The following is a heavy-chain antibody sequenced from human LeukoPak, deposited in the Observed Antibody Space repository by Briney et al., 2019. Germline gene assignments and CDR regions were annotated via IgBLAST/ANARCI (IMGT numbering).Heavy chain of an antibody. CDR2: IYSAGGT. CDR3: ARFLGRITISGVVPYGMDV. J-gene: IGHJ6*02. Sequence: PGGSLRLSCAASGFTFTKAWMSWVRQAPGKGLEWVSLIYSAGGTYYTDSVKGRFTISRHSSKNTLYLQMNSLRGEDTAVYYCARFLGRITISGVVPYGMDVWGQGTTVTVSS. CDR1: GFTFTKAW. D-gene: IGHD3-3*01. V-gene: IGHV3-53*04.